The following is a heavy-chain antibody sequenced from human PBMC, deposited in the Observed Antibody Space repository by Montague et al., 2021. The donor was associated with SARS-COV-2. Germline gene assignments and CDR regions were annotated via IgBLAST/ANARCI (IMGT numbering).Heavy chain of an antibody. D-gene: IGHD3-9*01. CDR1: GFTFSSYA. Sequence: SLRLSCAASGFTFSSYALHWVRQAPGKGLEWVADISREGSYKYYADSVKGRFTISRDNSKNTLYLDTNSLRAEDTALYYCARDLESTGYFDPYYYHGMDVWGQGTTVTVSS. V-gene: IGHV3-30*04. CDR3: ARDLESTGYFDPYYYHGMDV. CDR2: ISREGSYK. J-gene: IGHJ6*02.